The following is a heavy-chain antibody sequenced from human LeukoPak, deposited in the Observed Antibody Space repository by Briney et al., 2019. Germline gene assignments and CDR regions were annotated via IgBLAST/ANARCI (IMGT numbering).Heavy chain of an antibody. CDR2: TNTDGSST. J-gene: IGHJ1*01. D-gene: IGHD4-23*01. CDR1: GFTFSSYW. V-gene: IGHV3-74*03. CDR3: YGANAEH. Sequence: GGSLRLSCAASGFTFSSYWMHWVRHAPGKGLVWVSGTNTDGSSTMYADSVKGRFTIARDNAKSTLYLQMNSLRAEDTAVYYCYGANAEHWGQATLVTVSS.